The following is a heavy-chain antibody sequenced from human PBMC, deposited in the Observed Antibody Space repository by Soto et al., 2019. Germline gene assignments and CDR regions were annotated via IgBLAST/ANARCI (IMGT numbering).Heavy chain of an antibody. V-gene: IGHV4-39*01. J-gene: IGHJ6*03. CDR1: GGSISSSSYY. Sequence: PSETLSLTCTVSGGSISSSSYYWGWIRQPPGKGLEWIGSIYYSGSTYYNPSLKSRVTISVDTSKNQFSLKLSSVTAADTAVYYCARLSDGQQLYQTGADYYYMDVWGKGTTVTVSS. CDR3: ARLSDGQQLYQTGADYYYMDV. CDR2: IYYSGST. D-gene: IGHD6-13*01.